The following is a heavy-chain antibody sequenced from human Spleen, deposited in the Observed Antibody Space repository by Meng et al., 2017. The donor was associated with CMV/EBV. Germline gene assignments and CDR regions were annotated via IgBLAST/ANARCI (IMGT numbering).Heavy chain of an antibody. Sequence: VYGGSFSDYCWSWIRQTPGKGLEWIGEINHSGSSSFNPSLKSRVTISVDTSRDQFSLKMKSVTTADTAIYYCARRARGYSFEFYFDYWGQGTLVTVSS. J-gene: IGHJ4*02. V-gene: IGHV4-34*01. CDR2: INHSGSS. D-gene: IGHD5-18*01. CDR3: ARRARGYSFEFYFDY. CDR1: GGSFSDYC.